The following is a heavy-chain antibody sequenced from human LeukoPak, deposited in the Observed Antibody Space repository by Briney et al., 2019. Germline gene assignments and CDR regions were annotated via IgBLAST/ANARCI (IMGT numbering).Heavy chain of an antibody. CDR2: ISYDGSNK. J-gene: IGHJ6*02. CDR1: GFTFSSYA. CDR3: ARERSDQYYYYYGMDV. V-gene: IGHV3-30*04. Sequence: PGRSLRLSCAASGFTFSSYAMHWVRQAPGKGLEWVAVISYDGSNKYYADSVKGRFTISRDNSKNTLYLQMNSLRAKDTAVYYCARERSDQYYYYYGMDVWGQGTTVTVSS.